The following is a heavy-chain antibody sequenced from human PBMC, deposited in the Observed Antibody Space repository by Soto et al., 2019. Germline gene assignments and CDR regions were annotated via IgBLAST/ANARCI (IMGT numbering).Heavy chain of an antibody. CDR3: AKAANYCSGGSCSGRYYYYYGMDV. CDR1: GYSFPSFW. CDR2: IYPDNSHT. Sequence: GGSLKISCRGLGYSFPSFWLGWVPQMPGKGLEWMGIIYPDNSHTRYSPSYQGQVTISTDKAISTAYLQSSSLKAADTAVYDCAKAANYCSGGSCSGRYYYYYGMDVWGQGTTVTVSS. J-gene: IGHJ6*02. D-gene: IGHD2-15*01. V-gene: IGHV5-51*01.